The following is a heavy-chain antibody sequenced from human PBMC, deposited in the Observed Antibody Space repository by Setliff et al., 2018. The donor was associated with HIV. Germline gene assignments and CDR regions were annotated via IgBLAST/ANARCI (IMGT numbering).Heavy chain of an antibody. Sequence: PSETLSLTCSVSGDSVSSRSYYWGWIRQSPGKGLEWIGSIYFNGITHDSPSLKSRVTTSVDTSKNQFSLKLSSVTAADTAIYYRVTVVQDDLGVVLFDYWGQGTLVTVSS. CDR2: IYFNGIT. CDR1: GDSVSSRSYY. D-gene: IGHD3-3*01. V-gene: IGHV4-39*01. CDR3: VTVVQDDLGVVLFDY. J-gene: IGHJ4*02.